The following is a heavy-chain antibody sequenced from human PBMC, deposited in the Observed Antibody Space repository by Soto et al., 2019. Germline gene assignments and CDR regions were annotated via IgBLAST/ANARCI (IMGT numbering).Heavy chain of an antibody. CDR1: GGSISSGNHY. D-gene: IGHD4-17*01. CDR3: ASMGTPVTGLYYFDY. CDR2: ISYSGTT. V-gene: IGHV4-30-4*01. Sequence: SETLSLTCTVSGGSISSGNHYWSWIRQPPGKGLEWIGFISYSGTTHYSASLRSRVSISVDTSKNQFSLDLSSVTAADTAVYYCASMGTPVTGLYYFDYWGQGNLVT. J-gene: IGHJ4*02.